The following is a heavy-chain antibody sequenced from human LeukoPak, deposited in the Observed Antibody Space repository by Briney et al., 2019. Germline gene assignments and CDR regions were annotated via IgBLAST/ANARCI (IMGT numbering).Heavy chain of an antibody. J-gene: IGHJ4*02. CDR2: IYYSGSA. Sequence: PSETLSLTCTVSGGSISSSSYYWGWIRQPPGKGLEWIGSIYYSGSAYYNPSLKSRVTISVDTSRNQFSLKLSSVTAADTAVYYCAKDRRGFGELFLVDDYWSQGTLVTVPS. D-gene: IGHD3-10*01. CDR1: GGSISSSSYY. V-gene: IGHV4-39*02. CDR3: AKDRRGFGELFLVDDY.